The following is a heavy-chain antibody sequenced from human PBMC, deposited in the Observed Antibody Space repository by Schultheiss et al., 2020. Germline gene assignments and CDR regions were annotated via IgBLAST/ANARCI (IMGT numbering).Heavy chain of an antibody. CDR3: ARDKFRGTVTAFDY. D-gene: IGHD2-21*02. V-gene: IGHV1-58*02. Sequence: SVKVSCKASGFTFTSSAMQWVRQARGQRLEWIGWIVVGSGNTNYAQKFQGRVTITADKSTSTAYMELSSLRSEDTAVYYCARDKFRGTVTAFDYWGQGALVTVAS. CDR2: IVVGSGNT. J-gene: IGHJ4*02. CDR1: GFTFTSSA.